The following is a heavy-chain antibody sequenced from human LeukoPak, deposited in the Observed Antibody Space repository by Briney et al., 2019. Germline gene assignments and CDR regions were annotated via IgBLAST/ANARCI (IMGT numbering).Heavy chain of an antibody. CDR1: GYTFTSYA. Sequence: ASVKVSCKASGYTFTSYAMHWVRQAPGQRLEWMGWINAGNGNTKYSQKFQGRVTITRDTSASTAYMELSSLRSEDTAVHYCARRYSSSWYAPFDYWGQGTLVTVSS. CDR3: ARRYSSSWYAPFDY. D-gene: IGHD6-13*01. CDR2: INAGNGNT. J-gene: IGHJ4*02. V-gene: IGHV1-3*01.